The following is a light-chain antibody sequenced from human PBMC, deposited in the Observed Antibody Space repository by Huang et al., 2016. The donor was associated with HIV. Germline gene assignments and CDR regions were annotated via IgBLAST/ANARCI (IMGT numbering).Light chain of an antibody. CDR1: QGIRNA. Sequence: DIQMTQSPLSLSSSVGDRVTITCRASQGIRNALDWYQQQPGKAPKLLVYAASRLESGGPAWFRGSGSGTNFTLTISSLQPEDFATYYCQQYHSSWTFGQGTKVEIK. J-gene: IGKJ1*01. V-gene: IGKV1-NL1*01. CDR2: AAS. CDR3: QQYHSSWT.